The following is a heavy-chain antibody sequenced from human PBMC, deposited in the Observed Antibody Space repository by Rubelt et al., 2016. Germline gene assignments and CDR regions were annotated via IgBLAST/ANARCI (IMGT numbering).Heavy chain of an antibody. CDR2: ISAYNGNT. J-gene: IGHJ2*01. D-gene: IGHD6-6*01. CDR3: ARDRIRIAARQGWYFDL. V-gene: IGHV1-18*01. CDR1: GYTFTSYG. Sequence: VQLVQSGAEVKKPGASVKVSCKASGYTFTSYGISWVRQAPGQGLEWMGWISAYNGNTNYAQKLQGMVTRTTDKSTSTAYMELRSLRPDDTAVYYCARDRIRIAARQGWYFDLWGRGTLVTVSS.